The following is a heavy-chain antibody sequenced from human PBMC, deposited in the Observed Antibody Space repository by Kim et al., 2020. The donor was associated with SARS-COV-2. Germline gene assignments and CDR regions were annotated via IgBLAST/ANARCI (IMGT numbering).Heavy chain of an antibody. CDR2: IYYSGST. J-gene: IGHJ5*02. D-gene: IGHD6-13*01. V-gene: IGHV4-39*01. CDR1: GGSFSSSSYY. CDR3: ARHWSSWYFDWFDP. Sequence: SETLSLTCTVSGGSFSSSSYYWGWIRQPPGKGLEWIGSIYYSGSTYYNPSLKSRVTISVDTSKNQFSLKLSSVTAADTAVYYCARHWSSWYFDWFDPWGQGTLVTVSS.